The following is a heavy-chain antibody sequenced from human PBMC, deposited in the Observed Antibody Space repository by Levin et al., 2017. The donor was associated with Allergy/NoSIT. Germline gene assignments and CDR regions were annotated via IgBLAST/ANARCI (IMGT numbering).Heavy chain of an antibody. CDR3: TTDRGYSYAFDY. CDR2: IKSKTDGGTT. Sequence: GESLKISCAASGFTFSNAWMSWVRQAPGKGLEWVGRIKSKTDGGTTDYAAPVKGRFTISRDDSKNTLYLQMNSLKTEDTAVYYCTTDRGYSYAFDYWGQGTLVTVSS. CDR1: GFTFSNAW. V-gene: IGHV3-15*01. J-gene: IGHJ4*02. D-gene: IGHD5-18*01.